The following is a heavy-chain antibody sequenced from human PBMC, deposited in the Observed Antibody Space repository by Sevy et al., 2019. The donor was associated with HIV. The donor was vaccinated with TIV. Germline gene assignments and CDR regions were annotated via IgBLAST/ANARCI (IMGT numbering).Heavy chain of an antibody. CDR3: ASWDRGYSYGFID. V-gene: IGHV3-30-3*01. Sequence: GGSLRLSCVASGFTFSSYAMHWVRQAPGKGLEWVAVISYDGSNKYYADSVKGRFTISRDNSKNTLYLQMNSLRAEDTAVYYCASWDRGYSYGFIDWGQGTLVTVSS. CDR2: ISYDGSNK. D-gene: IGHD5-18*01. CDR1: GFTFSSYA. J-gene: IGHJ4*02.